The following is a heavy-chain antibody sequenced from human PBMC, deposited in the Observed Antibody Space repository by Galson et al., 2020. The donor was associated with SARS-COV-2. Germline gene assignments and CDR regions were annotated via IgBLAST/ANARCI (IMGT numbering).Heavy chain of an antibody. V-gene: IGHV2-5*02. CDR1: GFSLSTSGVV. CDR2: IYWDVDK. CDR3: ARLNGLGELSLSAFDI. Sequence: KMSGPTLVKPTQTLTLTCTFSGFSLSTSGVVVGWIRQSPGKALEWLALIYWDVDKRYSPSLKSRLTITKDTSKNQVVLTMTNMDPVDTATYYCARLNGLGELSLSAFDIWGQGTMVTVSS. J-gene: IGHJ3*02. D-gene: IGHD3-16*02.